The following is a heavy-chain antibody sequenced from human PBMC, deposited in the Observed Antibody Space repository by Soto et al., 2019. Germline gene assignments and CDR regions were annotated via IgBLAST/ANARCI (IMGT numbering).Heavy chain of an antibody. CDR2: IYWNGIE. D-gene: IGHD3-10*01. CDR1: GFSLTTSGEA. J-gene: IGHJ4*02. V-gene: IGHV2-5*01. Sequence: QITLRESGPALVKPTQTLTLTWTFSGFSLTTSGEAVGWIRQPPGKALEWLALIYWNGIERYSPSLKSRLSITKDTSKNHVVLTMANMDPVDTATYYCAHGDPLDFHFWGQGTLVTVSP. CDR3: AHGDPLDFHF.